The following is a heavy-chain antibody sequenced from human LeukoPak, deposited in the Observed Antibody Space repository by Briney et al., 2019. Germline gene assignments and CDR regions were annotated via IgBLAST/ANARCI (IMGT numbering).Heavy chain of an antibody. CDR1: GGSFSGYY. CDR2: INHSGST. J-gene: IGHJ5*02. Sequence: SETLSLTCAVYGGSFSGYYWSWIRQPPGKGLEWIGEINHSGSTNYNPSLKSRVTISVDTSKNQFSLKLSSVTAADTAVYYCARQYSSTWLFDPWGQGTLVTVSS. CDR3: ARQYSSTWLFDP. D-gene: IGHD2-2*01. V-gene: IGHV4-34*01.